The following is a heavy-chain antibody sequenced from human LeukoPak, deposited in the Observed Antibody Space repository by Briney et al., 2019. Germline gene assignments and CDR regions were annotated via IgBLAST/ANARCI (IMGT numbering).Heavy chain of an antibody. CDR2: IRSKANSYAP. V-gene: IGHV3-73*01. Sequence: PGGSLRLSCAASGFTFSGSVMHWVRQASGKGLEWVGRIRSKANSYAPAYAASVKGRFTISRDDSKNTAYLQMNSLKTEDTAVYYCSVNYCSGGSCYMLWGQGTLVTVSS. CDR1: GFTFSGSV. D-gene: IGHD2-15*01. J-gene: IGHJ4*02. CDR3: SVNYCSGGSCYML.